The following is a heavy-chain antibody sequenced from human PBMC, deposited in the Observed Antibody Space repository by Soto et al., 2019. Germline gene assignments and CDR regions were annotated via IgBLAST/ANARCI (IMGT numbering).Heavy chain of an antibody. J-gene: IGHJ6*02. Sequence: PSETLSLTCTVSGGAVRSYHWSWVRQPPGKGLESIGYIYYSGSTNNNPSHKSRVTISVDTSKNQFSLKLSSVTAADTAVYYCARLWFGAPYYYGMDVWGQGTTVTVS. CDR2: IYYSGST. D-gene: IGHD3-10*01. CDR1: GGAVRSYH. V-gene: IGHV4-59*08. CDR3: ARLWFGAPYYYGMDV.